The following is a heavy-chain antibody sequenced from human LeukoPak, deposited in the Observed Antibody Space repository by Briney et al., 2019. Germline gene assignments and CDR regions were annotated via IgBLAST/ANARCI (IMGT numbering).Heavy chain of an antibody. D-gene: IGHD5-24*01. CDR1: GFTFSTYS. CDR2: ISSSSSTI. J-gene: IGHJ4*02. CDR3: VRDVWGDRDGFFAY. Sequence: PGGSLRLSCAASGFTFSTYSMNWVRQAPGKGLEWVSYISSSSSTIYYADSVKGRFTISRDNAKNTLYLQMNSLRAEDTAVYYCVRDVWGDRDGFFAYWGQGTLVTVSS. V-gene: IGHV3-48*04.